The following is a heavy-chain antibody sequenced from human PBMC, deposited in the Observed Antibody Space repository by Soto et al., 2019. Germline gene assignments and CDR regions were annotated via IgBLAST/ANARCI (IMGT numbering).Heavy chain of an antibody. CDR1: GFSLTTSGVG. J-gene: IGHJ4*02. CDR2: IYWDDDK. V-gene: IGHV2-5*02. Sequence: QITLKESGPTRVKPTQTLALTCTFSGFSLTTSGVGVGWIRKTPGKALEWLAVIYWDDDKRYNPSLKSRLTIPKDTSKNQVALIMADVDPVDTGTYFCAHRGYMYGNWDHGYFDYWGQGTLVTVSS. CDR3: AHRGYMYGNWDHGYFDY. D-gene: IGHD5-18*01.